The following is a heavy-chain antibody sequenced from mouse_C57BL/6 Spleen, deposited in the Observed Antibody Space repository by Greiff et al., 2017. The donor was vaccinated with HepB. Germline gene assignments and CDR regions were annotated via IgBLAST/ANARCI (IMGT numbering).Heavy chain of an antibody. CDR1: GYSITSGYY. CDR2: ISYDGSN. J-gene: IGHJ2*01. CDR3: ARGGPYEYDCYFDY. D-gene: IGHD2-4*01. Sequence: EVKLVESGPGLVKPSQSLSLPCSVPGYSITSGYYWNWIRQFPGNQLEWPGYISYDGSNNYNPSLKNRITITRDTSKNQVFLKLNSVTTEDTATYYGARGGPYEYDCYFDYWGQGTTLTVSS. V-gene: IGHV3-6*01.